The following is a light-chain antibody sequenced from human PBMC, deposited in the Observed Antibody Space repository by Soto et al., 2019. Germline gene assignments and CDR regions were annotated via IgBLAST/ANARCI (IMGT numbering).Light chain of an antibody. CDR1: SSDIGGYDY. CDR2: DVT. V-gene: IGLV2-14*01. CDR3: SSYAGSRTLV. J-gene: IGLJ2*01. Sequence: QSALTQAASMSGSPGQSVTISCTGTSSDIGGYDYVSWYQQHPGKAPKLMIYDVTNRPSGFSNRFSGSKSGNTASLTISGLQAEDEADYYCSSYAGSRTLVFGGGTKLTVL.